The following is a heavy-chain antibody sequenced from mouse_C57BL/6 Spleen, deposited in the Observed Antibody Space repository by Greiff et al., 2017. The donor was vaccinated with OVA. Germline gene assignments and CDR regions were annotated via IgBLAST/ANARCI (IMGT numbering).Heavy chain of an antibody. CDR2: IYPRSGNT. Sequence: VNVVESGAELARPGASVKLSCKASGYTFTSYGISWVKQRTGQGLEWIGEIYPRSGNTYYNEKFKGKATLTADKSSSTAYMELRSLTSEDSAVYFCAREGSSGYYFDYWGQGTTLTVSS. V-gene: IGHV1-81*01. D-gene: IGHD1-1*01. CDR3: AREGSSGYYFDY. J-gene: IGHJ2*01. CDR1: GYTFTSYG.